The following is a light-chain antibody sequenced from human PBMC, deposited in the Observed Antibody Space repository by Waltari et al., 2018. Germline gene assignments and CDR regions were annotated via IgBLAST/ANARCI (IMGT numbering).Light chain of an antibody. CDR1: SSDVGGYNY. Sequence: QSALTQPASVSGSPGQSITISCTGTSSDVGGYNYVSWYQQHPGKAPKLMIYDVSNRPSGVSTRFSGSKSGNTASLTISGLQAEDEADYDCSSYTSSSTLVVFGGGTKLTVL. CDR2: DVS. V-gene: IGLV2-14*03. CDR3: SSYTSSSTLVV. J-gene: IGLJ2*01.